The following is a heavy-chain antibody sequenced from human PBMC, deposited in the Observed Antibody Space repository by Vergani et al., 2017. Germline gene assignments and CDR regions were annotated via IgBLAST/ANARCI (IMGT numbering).Heavy chain of an antibody. CDR2: INHSGST. D-gene: IGHD6-13*01. CDR1: GGSFSGYY. CDR3: ARSAAAGILDY. V-gene: IGHV4-34*01. J-gene: IGHJ4*02. Sequence: QVQLQQWGAGLLKPSETLSLTRAVYGGSFSGYYWSWIRQPPGKGLELIGEINHSGSTNYNPSLKSRVTISVDTSKNQFSLKLSSVTAADTAVYYCARSAAAGILDYWGQGTLVTVSS.